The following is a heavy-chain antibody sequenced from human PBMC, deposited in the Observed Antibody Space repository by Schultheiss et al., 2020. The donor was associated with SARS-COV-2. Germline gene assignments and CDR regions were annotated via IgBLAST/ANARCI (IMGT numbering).Heavy chain of an antibody. J-gene: IGHJ4*02. D-gene: IGHD4-17*01. V-gene: IGHV4-34*01. CDR2: INHSGST. CDR1: GGSFSGYY. CDR3: ARLGYGDGGY. Sequence: SETLSLTCAVYGGSFSGYYWSWIRQPPGKGLEWIGEINHSGSTNYNPSLKSRVTILVDTSKNQFSLKLSSVTAADTAVYYCARLGYGDGGYWGQGTLVTVSS.